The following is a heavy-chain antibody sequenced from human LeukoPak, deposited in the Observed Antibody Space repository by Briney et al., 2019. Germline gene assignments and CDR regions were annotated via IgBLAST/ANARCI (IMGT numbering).Heavy chain of an antibody. CDR3: TRVLWSSQPHDY. CDR2: IRSKAYGGTT. J-gene: IGHJ4*02. CDR1: GFTFSSYA. V-gene: IGHV3-49*04. D-gene: IGHD1-1*01. Sequence: GGSLRLSCAASGFTFSSYAMSWVRQAPGKGLEWVGFIRSKAYGGTTEYAASVKGRFTISRDDSKSIAYLQMNSLKTEDTAVYYCTRVLWSSQPHDYWGQGTLVTVSS.